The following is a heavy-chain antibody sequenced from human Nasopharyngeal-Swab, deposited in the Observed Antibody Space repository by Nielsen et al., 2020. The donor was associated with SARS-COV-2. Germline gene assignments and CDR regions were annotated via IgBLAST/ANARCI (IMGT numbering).Heavy chain of an antibody. CDR2: ISAYNGNT. J-gene: IGHJ4*02. CDR3: TRDNDSYGYDY. Sequence: SVNVSCKASGYTFTSYGISWVRQAPGQGLEWMGWISAYNGNTNYAQKLQGRVTMTTDTSTSTAYMELRSLRSDDTAVYYCTRDNDSYGYDYWGQGTLVTVSS. CDR1: GYTFTSYG. D-gene: IGHD5-18*01. V-gene: IGHV1-18*01.